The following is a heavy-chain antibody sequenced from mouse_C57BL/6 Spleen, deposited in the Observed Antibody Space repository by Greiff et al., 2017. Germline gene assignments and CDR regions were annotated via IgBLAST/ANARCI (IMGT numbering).Heavy chain of an antibody. CDR3: AIGDYYYDEEVFAY. V-gene: IGHV1-74*01. CDR1: GYTFTSYW. Sequence: QVQLQQPGAELVKPGASVKVSCKASGYTFTSYWMHWVKQRPGQGLEWIGRIHPSDSDTNYNQKFKGKATLTVDKSSSTAYMQLSSLTSEDSAVYYCAIGDYYYDEEVFAYWGQGTLVTVSA. D-gene: IGHD2-4*01. J-gene: IGHJ3*01. CDR2: IHPSDSDT.